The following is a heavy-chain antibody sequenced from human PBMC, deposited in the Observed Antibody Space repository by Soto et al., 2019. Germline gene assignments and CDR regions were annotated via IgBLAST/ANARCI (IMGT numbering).Heavy chain of an antibody. D-gene: IGHD5-18*01. CDR1: GGSVSSGSYY. Sequence: SETLSLTCTVSGGSVSSGSYYWSWIRQPPGKGLEWIGYIYYSGSTNYNPSLKSRVTISVDTSKNQFSLKLSSVIAADTAVYYCAETLGYSYGPNWGQGTLVTVSS. V-gene: IGHV4-61*01. J-gene: IGHJ4*02. CDR2: IYYSGST. CDR3: AETLGYSYGPN.